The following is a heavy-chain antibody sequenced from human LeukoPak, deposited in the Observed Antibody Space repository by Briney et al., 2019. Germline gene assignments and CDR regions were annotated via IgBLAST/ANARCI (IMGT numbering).Heavy chain of an antibody. CDR1: GYSISSGYY. CDR3: ARRVNYYYYMDV. J-gene: IGHJ6*03. V-gene: IGHV4-38-2*02. Sequence: SETLSLTCTVSGYSISSGYYWGWIRQPPRKGLEWIGSIYHGGSAYYNPSLKSRVTISVDTSKNQFSLKLSSVTAADTAVYYCARRVNYYYYMDVWGKGTTVTISS. CDR2: IYHGGSA.